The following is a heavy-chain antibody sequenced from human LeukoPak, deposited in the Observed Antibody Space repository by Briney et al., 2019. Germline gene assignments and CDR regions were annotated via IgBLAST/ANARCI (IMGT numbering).Heavy chain of an antibody. D-gene: IGHD4-23*01. J-gene: IGHJ4*02. CDR3: ARDSYGGNWSLGY. CDR1: GYTFTYYY. CDR2: INPNSGGT. Sequence: GASVKVSCKASGYTFTYYYMHWVRQAPGQGLEWMGWINPNSGGTNYAQMFQGRVTMTRDTSLSTAYMELSWLRSDDTAVYYCARDSYGGNWSLGYWGQGTLVTVSS. V-gene: IGHV1-2*02.